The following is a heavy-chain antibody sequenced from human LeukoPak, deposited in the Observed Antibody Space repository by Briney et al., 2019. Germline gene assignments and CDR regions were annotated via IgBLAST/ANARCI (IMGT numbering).Heavy chain of an antibody. J-gene: IGHJ4*02. D-gene: IGHD5-18*01. CDR3: AKEKLPSGYSYLTDY. Sequence: WGSVTLSCAASGFTFNSYGMHWVRQAPGKGLEWVAVISYDGPNKYYADSVKGRFTISRDDSKSTLYLQMNSLRPEDTAVYYCAKEKLPSGYSYLTDYWGQATMVT. V-gene: IGHV3-30*18. CDR2: ISYDGPNK. CDR1: GFTFNSYG.